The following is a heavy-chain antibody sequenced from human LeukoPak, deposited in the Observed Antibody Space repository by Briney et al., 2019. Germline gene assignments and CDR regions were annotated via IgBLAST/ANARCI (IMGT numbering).Heavy chain of an antibody. V-gene: IGHV5-10-1*01. Sequence: PGESLKISCKGSGYSFTSYWISWVRQMPGKGLEWMGRIDPSDSYTNYSPSFQGHVTISADKSISTAYLQWSSLRASDTAMYYCARAPQDIVVVPDYYYYGMDVWGQGTTVTVSS. D-gene: IGHD2-2*01. CDR3: ARAPQDIVVVPDYYYYGMDV. CDR1: GYSFTSYW. CDR2: IDPSDSYT. J-gene: IGHJ6*02.